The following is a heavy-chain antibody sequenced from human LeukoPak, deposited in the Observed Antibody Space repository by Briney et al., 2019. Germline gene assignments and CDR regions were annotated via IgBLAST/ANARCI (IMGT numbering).Heavy chain of an antibody. J-gene: IGHJ5*02. Sequence: PSETLSLTCAVSGYSISSGYYWGWIRPPPGKGLEWMGSIYHSGSTNYNPSLKSRVTMSVDTSKNQFSLKLSSVTAADTAVYYCARARGCLRGVNPFDPWGQGTLVTVSS. CDR2: IYHSGST. V-gene: IGHV4-38-2*01. CDR3: ARARGCLRGVNPFDP. D-gene: IGHD3-10*01. CDR1: GYSISSGYY.